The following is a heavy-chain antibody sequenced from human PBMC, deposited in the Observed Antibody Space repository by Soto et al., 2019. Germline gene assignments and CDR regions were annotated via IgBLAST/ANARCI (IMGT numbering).Heavy chain of an antibody. J-gene: IGHJ4*02. V-gene: IGHV6-1*01. D-gene: IGHD1-1*01. Sequence: SQTLSLTCAISGDSVSSNSAAWNWIRQSPSRGLEWLGRTYYRSEWYTDYAPPVRSRITINADTSKNKFYLQLNSVTPEDTAVYYCARGLGGITDYWGQGTRVTVSS. CDR1: GDSVSSNSAA. CDR3: ARGLGGITDY. CDR2: TYYRSEWYT.